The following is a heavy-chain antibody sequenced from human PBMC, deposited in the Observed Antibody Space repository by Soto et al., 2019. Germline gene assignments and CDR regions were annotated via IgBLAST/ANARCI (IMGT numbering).Heavy chain of an antibody. CDR3: ASRHVLLYSDAFDI. Sequence: QVQLQESDPGLVKPSGTLSLTCAVSGGSISSSNWWSWVRQPPGKGLGWIGEIYHSGSTNYNPSLKSRDTITVDKSKNKFPLKPSSVTAANTAVYYFASRHVLLYSDAFDIWGQGTMVTVSS. CDR1: GGSISSSNW. D-gene: IGHD3-10*01. J-gene: IGHJ3*02. CDR2: IYHSGST. V-gene: IGHV4-4*02.